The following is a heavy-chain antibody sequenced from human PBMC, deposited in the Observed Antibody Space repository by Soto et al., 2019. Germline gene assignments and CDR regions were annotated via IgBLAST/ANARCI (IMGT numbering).Heavy chain of an antibody. Sequence: EVQLVESGGGLVQPGGSLRLSCAASGFTFSSYSMNWVRQAPGKGLEWVSYISSSSSTIYYADSVKGRFTISRDNAKKALYMQMNSLRAEDTAVYYCASFLRDYWGQGTLVTVSS. V-gene: IGHV3-48*01. CDR1: GFTFSSYS. J-gene: IGHJ4*02. CDR3: ASFLRDY. CDR2: ISSSSSTI.